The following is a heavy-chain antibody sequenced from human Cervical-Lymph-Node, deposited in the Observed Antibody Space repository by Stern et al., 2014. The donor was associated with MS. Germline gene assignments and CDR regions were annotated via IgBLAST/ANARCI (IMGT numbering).Heavy chain of an antibody. D-gene: IGHD1-1*01. CDR3: ARDTSSPERSDW. V-gene: IGHV3-53*01. CDR2: ITNVGST. J-gene: IGHJ4*02. CDR1: GFTVSRDY. Sequence: EVHLVESGGGVIQPGGSLRLSCTASGFTVSRDYMTWVSQAPGKGLEWVALITNVGSTCYTDSVKGRFTIARDESKNTVYLHMTSLRAEDTAMYYCARDTSSPERSDWWGQGTLVTVSS.